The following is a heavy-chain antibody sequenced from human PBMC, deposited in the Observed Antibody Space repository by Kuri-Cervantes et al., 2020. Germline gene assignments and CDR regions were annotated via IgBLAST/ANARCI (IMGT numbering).Heavy chain of an antibody. J-gene: IGHJ4*02. CDR3: ARQMSTYSSGYAYFDY. CDR2: ISAYNGNT. Sequence: ASVKVSCKGSGYSFTSYGISWVRQAPGQGLEWMGWISAYNGNTNYAQKLQGRVTMTTDTSTSTAYMELRSLRSDDTAVYYCARQMSTYSSGYAYFDYWGQGTLVTVSS. D-gene: IGHD6-19*01. V-gene: IGHV1-18*01. CDR1: GYSFTSYG.